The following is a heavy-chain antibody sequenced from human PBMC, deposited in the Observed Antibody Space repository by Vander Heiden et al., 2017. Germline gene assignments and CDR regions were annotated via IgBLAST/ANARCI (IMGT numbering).Heavy chain of an antibody. CDR2: INPGGDST. CDR1: GYSFTTYY. CDR3: ARVATVGNDAFDI. J-gene: IGHJ3*02. D-gene: IGHD4-4*01. Sequence: QVQLVQSGAEVKKPGASVKVSCKASGYSFTTYYIHWVRQAPGQGLEWMGIINPGGDSTAYAQKFQGRVTLTRDSSTSTLYMELNSLRSEDTAVYYCARVATVGNDAFDIWGQGTMVTVSS. V-gene: IGHV1-46*01.